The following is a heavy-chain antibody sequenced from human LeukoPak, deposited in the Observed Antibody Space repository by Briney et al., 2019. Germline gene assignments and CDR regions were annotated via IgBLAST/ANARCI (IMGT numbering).Heavy chain of an antibody. CDR1: GFTFSSYW. D-gene: IGHD3-16*01. CDR3: ARGGGLDV. V-gene: IGHV3-7*03. CDR2: INHNGNVN. J-gene: IGHJ6*02. Sequence: GGSLRLSCAASGFTFSSYWMNWARQAPGKGLEWVASINHNGNVNYYVDSVKGRFTISRDNAKNSLYLQMSNLRAEDTAVYCCARGGGLDVWGQGATVTVSS.